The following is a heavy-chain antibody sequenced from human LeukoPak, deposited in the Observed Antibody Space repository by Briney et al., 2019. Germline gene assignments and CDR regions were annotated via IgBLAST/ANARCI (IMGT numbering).Heavy chain of an antibody. Sequence: SVTLSLTCTVSGGSISSYYWSWIRQPPGKGLEWIGHIYYSGATKYNPSLKSRITISVDTSKNQFSLMLSSVTAADTAVYYCARFGITVVRGGKYYFDYWGQGTLVTVSS. J-gene: IGHJ4*02. CDR3: ARFGITVVRGGKYYFDY. V-gene: IGHV4-59*08. CDR1: GGSISSYY. D-gene: IGHD3-10*01. CDR2: IYYSGAT.